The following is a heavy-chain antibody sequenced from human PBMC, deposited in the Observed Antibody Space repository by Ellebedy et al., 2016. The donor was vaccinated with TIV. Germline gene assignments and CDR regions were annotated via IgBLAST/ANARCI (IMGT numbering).Heavy chain of an antibody. V-gene: IGHV2-70*04. Sequence: SGPTLVKPTQTLTLTCTLSGLSVSDNGVRVSWIRQPPGKALEWLARIDWDDDTFYSTSLKTRLTISKDPSKNQVVLTMTVMDPVDTATYYCARISRDAFDIWGQGIMATVSS. J-gene: IGHJ3*02. CDR1: GLSVSDNGVR. CDR3: ARISRDAFDI. CDR2: IDWDDDT.